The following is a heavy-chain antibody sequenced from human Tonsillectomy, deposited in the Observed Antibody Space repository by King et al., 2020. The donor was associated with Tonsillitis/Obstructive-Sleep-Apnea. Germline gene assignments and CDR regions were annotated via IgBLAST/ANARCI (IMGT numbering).Heavy chain of an antibody. CDR3: ASGRQTYLDY. V-gene: IGHV4-34*01. J-gene: IGHJ4*02. CDR2: ITHSGST. Sequence: VQLPQWGAGLLKPSETLSLTCAVYGGSFSDYSWNWIRQPPGKGLEWIGDITHSGSTSYNPSLKSRATISIDTSKKQFSLKVSSVPAADTAVYYFASGRQTYLDYWGQGSLVTVST. CDR1: GGSFSDYS.